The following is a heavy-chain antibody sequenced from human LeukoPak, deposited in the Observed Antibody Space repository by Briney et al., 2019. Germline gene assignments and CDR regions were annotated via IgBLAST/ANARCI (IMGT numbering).Heavy chain of an antibody. J-gene: IGHJ6*03. D-gene: IGHD1-1*01. V-gene: IGHV3-48*03. Sequence: GGSLRLSCTASGFTFGDYAMSWARQAPGKGLEWVSYISSSGSTIYYADSVKGRFTISRDNAKNSLYLQMNSLRAEDTAVYYCARDLPIGNGWAYYYYYMDVWGKGTTVTVSS. CDR1: GFTFGDYA. CDR3: ARDLPIGNGWAYYYYYMDV. CDR2: ISSSGSTI.